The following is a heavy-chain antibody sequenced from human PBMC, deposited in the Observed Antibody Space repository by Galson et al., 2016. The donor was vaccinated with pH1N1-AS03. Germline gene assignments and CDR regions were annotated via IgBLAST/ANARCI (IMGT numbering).Heavy chain of an antibody. CDR3: ARDSGYGGTFDN. CDR2: INSRSDII. V-gene: IGHV3-48*01. D-gene: IGHD5-12*01. J-gene: IGHJ4*02. CDR1: EFTFSIYH. Sequence: SLRLSCAASEFTFSIYHMSWVRQAPGKGLGWVSYINSRSDIIHYADSVRGRFTISRDNARNSLYLQMHSLRGDDTAAYYCARDSGYGGTFDNWGQGALVTVSS.